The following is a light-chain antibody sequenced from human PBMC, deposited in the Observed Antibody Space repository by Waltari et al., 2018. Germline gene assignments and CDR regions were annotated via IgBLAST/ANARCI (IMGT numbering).Light chain of an antibody. CDR3: CSYRGGHSWV. CDR2: EVN. Sequence: QSALTLPASVSGSPGQSISISCTGTSNDLGSYNRVSWYHPPPGKAPNLLIYEVNERPSGVSGRFSGSKSGNTASLTISGLQAEDEGDYYCCSYRGGHSWVFGGGAKLTVL. J-gene: IGLJ3*02. V-gene: IGLV2-23*02. CDR1: SNDLGSYNR.